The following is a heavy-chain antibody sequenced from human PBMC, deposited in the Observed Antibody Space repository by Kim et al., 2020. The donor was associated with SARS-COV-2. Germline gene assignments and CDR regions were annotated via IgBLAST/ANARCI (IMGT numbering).Heavy chain of an antibody. CDR3: AKDGGQTDIVATTGNPDY. J-gene: IGHJ4*02. D-gene: IGHD5-12*01. Sequence: KGRFTISRDNSKNTLYLQRNSLRAEDTAVYYCAKDGGQTDIVATTGNPDYWGQGTLVTVSS. V-gene: IGHV3-30*02.